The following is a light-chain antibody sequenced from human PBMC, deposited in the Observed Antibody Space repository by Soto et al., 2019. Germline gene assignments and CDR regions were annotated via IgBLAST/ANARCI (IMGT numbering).Light chain of an antibody. V-gene: IGLV2-14*01. CDR3: SSYTSSSTLHVL. J-gene: IGLJ2*01. CDR2: EVS. Sequence: QSALTQPASVSGSPGQSITISCTGTSSDVGGYNYVSWYQQHPVKAPKFMIYEVSNRPSGVSNRFSGSKSGNTASLTISGLQAEDEADYYFSSYTSSSTLHVLFVGGTKLTVL. CDR1: SSDVGGYNY.